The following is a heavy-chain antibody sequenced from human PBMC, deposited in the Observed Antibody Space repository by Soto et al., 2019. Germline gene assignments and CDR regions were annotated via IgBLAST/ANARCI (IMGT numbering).Heavy chain of an antibody. CDR2: VYYSGSA. J-gene: IGHJ6*02. V-gene: IGHV4-59*12. Sequence: SETRSLTCNVSGGSIRSYCWNWIRHPPGKTLEWIGDVYYSGSANYNPSLKSRVTISVDMSRNQFSLKLHSVTAADTAVYYCARVNVLMVYERKGARRYRHAVWGRRTTDPVSS. CDR1: GGSIRSYC. CDR3: ARVNVLMVYERKGARRYRHAV. D-gene: IGHD2-8*01.